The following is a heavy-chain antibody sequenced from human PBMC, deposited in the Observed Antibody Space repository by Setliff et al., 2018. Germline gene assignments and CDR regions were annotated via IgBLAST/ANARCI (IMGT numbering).Heavy chain of an antibody. CDR3: ARGRYFESSSYYFPFDY. J-gene: IGHJ4*02. D-gene: IGHD3-22*01. V-gene: IGHV4-59*12. CDR2: IYYTGST. CDR1: GGSISSYY. Sequence: SETLSLTCTVSGGSISSYYWSWIRQPPGKELEWIAYIYYTGSTNNNPSLKSRVTISIDSSKNQMSLRMTSVTAADTAVYYCARGRYFESSSYYFPFDYWGLGTLVTV.